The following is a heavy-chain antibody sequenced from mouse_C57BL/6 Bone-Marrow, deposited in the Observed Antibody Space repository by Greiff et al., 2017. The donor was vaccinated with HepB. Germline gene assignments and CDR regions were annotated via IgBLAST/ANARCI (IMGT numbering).Heavy chain of an antibody. V-gene: IGHV5-15*01. Sequence: DVKLVESGGGLVQPGGSLKLSCAASGFTFSDYGMAWVRQAPRKGPEWVAFISNLAYSIYYADTVTGRFTISRENAKNTLYLEMSSLRSEDTAMYYCARLYYYGSSPYAMDYWGQGTSVTVSS. CDR3: ARLYYYGSSPYAMDY. D-gene: IGHD1-1*01. CDR2: ISNLAYSI. J-gene: IGHJ4*01. CDR1: GFTFSDYG.